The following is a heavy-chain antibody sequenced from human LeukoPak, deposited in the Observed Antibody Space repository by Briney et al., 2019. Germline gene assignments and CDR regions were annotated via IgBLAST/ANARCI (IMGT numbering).Heavy chain of an antibody. Sequence: GASVKVSCKASGYTFTSYGISWVRQAPGQGLEWMGWISGYNGNTNYAQKLQGRVTMTTDTSTSTAYMELRSLRSDDTAVYYCARARGVRGVITTFDYWGQGTLVTVSS. CDR1: GYTFTSYG. V-gene: IGHV1-18*01. CDR3: ARARGVRGVITTFDY. J-gene: IGHJ4*02. CDR2: ISGYNGNT. D-gene: IGHD3-10*01.